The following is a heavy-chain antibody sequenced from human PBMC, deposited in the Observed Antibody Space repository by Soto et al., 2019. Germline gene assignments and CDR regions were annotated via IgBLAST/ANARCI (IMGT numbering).Heavy chain of an antibody. Sequence: PSETLSLTCTVSGGSISSYYWSWIRQPPGKGLEWIGYIYYSGSTNYNPSLKSRVTISVDTSKNQFSLKLSSVTAADTAVYYCARAYCGGFCYYFWVDAFDIWGQGTMVTLS. CDR3: ARAYCGGFCYYFWVDAFDI. CDR1: GGSISSYY. J-gene: IGHJ3*02. V-gene: IGHV4-59*01. D-gene: IGHD2-21*02. CDR2: IYYSGST.